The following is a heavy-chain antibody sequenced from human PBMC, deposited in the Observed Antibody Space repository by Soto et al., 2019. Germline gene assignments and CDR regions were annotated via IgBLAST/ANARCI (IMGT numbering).Heavy chain of an antibody. V-gene: IGHV3-74*01. D-gene: IGHD3-10*01. CDR3: AREAGRAGYGSGSYSPYYYYYYYGMDV. CDR1: GFTFSSYW. J-gene: IGHJ6*02. CDR2: INSDGSST. Sequence: GGSLRLSCAASGFTFSSYWMHWVRQAPGKGLVWVSRINSDGSSTSYADSVKGRFTISRDNAKNTLYLQMNSLRAEDTAVYYCAREAGRAGYGSGSYSPYYYYYYYGMDVWGQGTTVTVSS.